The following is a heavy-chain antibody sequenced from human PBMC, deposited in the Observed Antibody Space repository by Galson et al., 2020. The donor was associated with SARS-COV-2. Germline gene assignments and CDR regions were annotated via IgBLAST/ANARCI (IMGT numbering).Heavy chain of an antibody. CDR3: ATTGGWRDY. Sequence: SETLSLTCAVYGGSFSGYYWSWIRQPPGKGLEWIGEINSCGNTNYNPSLKSRVTISVDTSKNHFSLKLTSVTAADTAVYYCATTGGWRDYWGQGTLVTVSS. J-gene: IGHJ4*02. CDR1: GGSFSGYY. D-gene: IGHD7-27*01. V-gene: IGHV4-34*01. CDR2: INSCGNT.